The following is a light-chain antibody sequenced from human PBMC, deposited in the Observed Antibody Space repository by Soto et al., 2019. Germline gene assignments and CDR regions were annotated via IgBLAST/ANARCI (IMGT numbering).Light chain of an antibody. J-gene: IGLJ1*01. CDR2: TTN. V-gene: IGLV1-44*01. CDR3: ATWDGGLSGPFV. CDR1: NSNIGSDI. Sequence: QSVLTQPPSASGTPGQRATISCCGSNSNIGSDIVNCYQLLPGAAPEDLINTTNQRPSGVPERFSGSKSGTSASLAISGLQSEDEANASCATWDGGLSGPFVFGTGTKLTVL.